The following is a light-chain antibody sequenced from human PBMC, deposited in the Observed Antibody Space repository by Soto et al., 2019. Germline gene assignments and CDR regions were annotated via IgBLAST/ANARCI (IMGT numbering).Light chain of an antibody. V-gene: IGKV3-15*01. CDR3: QQYNNWPPIT. CDR1: QSVSSN. CDR2: GAS. J-gene: IGKJ5*01. Sequence: EVLMTQSPATLSVAPGERATLSRRTSQSVSSNLARYQQKPGQAPRLLIYGASTRATGIPARFTGSGSGTEFTLTISSLQSEDFAVYYCQQYNNWPPITFGQGTRLEIK.